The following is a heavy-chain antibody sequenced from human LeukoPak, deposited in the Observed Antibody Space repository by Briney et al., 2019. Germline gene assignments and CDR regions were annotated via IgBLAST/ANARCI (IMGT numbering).Heavy chain of an antibody. CDR2: VRYDGGNK. D-gene: IGHD6-19*01. J-gene: IGHJ4*02. CDR3: AKFPYSSGWATDY. Sequence: GGSLRLSCAASGITFSVYDMYWVRQALGKGLEWVAFVRYDGGNKFYADSVKGRFTISRDNSKNTLYLQMNSLRAEDTAVYYCAKFPYSSGWATDYWGQGTLVTVSS. V-gene: IGHV3-30*02. CDR1: GITFSVYD.